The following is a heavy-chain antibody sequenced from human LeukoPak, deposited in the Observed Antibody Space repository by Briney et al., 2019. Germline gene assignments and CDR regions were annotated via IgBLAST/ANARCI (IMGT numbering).Heavy chain of an antibody. J-gene: IGHJ4*02. CDR1: GFTFRSYG. D-gene: IGHD3-10*01. Sequence: GGSLRLSCTASGFTFRSYGMSWVRQAPGKGLEWVSAISGSGGATYYADAVKGRFTIFRDNSKNTLYLQMNSLRAEDTAVYYCAKDFSRITMVRGVIGYWGQGTLVTVSS. V-gene: IGHV3-23*01. CDR2: ISGSGGAT. CDR3: AKDFSRITMVRGVIGY.